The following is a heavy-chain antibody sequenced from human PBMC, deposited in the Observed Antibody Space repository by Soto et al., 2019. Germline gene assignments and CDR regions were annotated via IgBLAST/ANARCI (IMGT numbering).Heavy chain of an antibody. J-gene: IGHJ6*02. Sequence: GASAKVSCKSSGYTFTSYAMHLLRQAPGQRLEWMGWINAGNGNTKYSQKFQGRVIITRDTSASTAYMELRSLRSEDTAVYYCARDSGGMDVWGQGTTVTVSS. CDR2: INAGNGNT. CDR3: ARDSGGMDV. CDR1: GYTFTSYA. V-gene: IGHV1-3*01.